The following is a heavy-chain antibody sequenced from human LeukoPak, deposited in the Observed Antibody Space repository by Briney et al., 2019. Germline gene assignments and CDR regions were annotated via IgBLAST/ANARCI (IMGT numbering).Heavy chain of an antibody. D-gene: IGHD3-10*01. V-gene: IGHV1-18*01. CDR2: ISAYNGNT. Sequence: ASVKVSCKASGYTFTSYGISWVRQAPGQGLEWMGWISAYNGNTNYAQKLQGRVTMTRDTSISTAYMELSRLRSDDTAVYYCARDGMVRGEYDYWGQGTLVTVSS. CDR1: GYTFTSYG. CDR3: ARDGMVRGEYDY. J-gene: IGHJ4*02.